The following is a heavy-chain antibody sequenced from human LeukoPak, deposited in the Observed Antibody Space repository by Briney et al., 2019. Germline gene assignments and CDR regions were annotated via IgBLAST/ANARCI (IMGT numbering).Heavy chain of an antibody. CDR1: GFTFSSNS. D-gene: IGHD6-19*01. Sequence: GGSLRLSCAASGFTFSSNSMNWVRQAPGKGLEFVSAISKNGRNTYYGNSMKGRFTISRDISKNTLYLQMGSLRPEDMAVYYCARVDSGSACASWGQGILVTVSS. V-gene: IGHV3-64*01. CDR2: ISKNGRNT. J-gene: IGHJ1*01. CDR3: ARVDSGSACAS.